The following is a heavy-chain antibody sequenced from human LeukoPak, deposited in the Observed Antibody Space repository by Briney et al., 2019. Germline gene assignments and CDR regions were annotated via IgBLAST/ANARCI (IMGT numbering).Heavy chain of an antibody. CDR1: GYTFTSYG. D-gene: IGHD3-10*01. CDR3: ARDRIYYGSGTPLDY. CDR2: ISAYNGNT. J-gene: IGHJ4*02. V-gene: IGHV1-18*01. Sequence: GASVKVSCKASGYTFTSYGISWVRQAPGQGLEWMGWISAYNGNTNYAQKLQGRVTMTTDTSTSTAYMELRSLRSDDTAVYYCARDRIYYGSGTPLDYWGQGTLVTVSS.